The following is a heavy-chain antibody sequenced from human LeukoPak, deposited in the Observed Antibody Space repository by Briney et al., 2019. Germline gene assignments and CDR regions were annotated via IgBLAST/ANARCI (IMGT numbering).Heavy chain of an antibody. D-gene: IGHD5-12*01. V-gene: IGHV4-59*01. J-gene: IGHJ5*02. CDR3: ARDGGGFTSGYWFDP. Sequence: SETLSLTCTVSGGSTSSYYWSWIRQPPGKGLEWIGYISYTGSTNYNPSLKSRVTISVDTSKNHFSLRLSSVTAADTAVYYCARDGGGFTSGYWFDPWGQGVQVTVSS. CDR1: GGSTSSYY. CDR2: ISYTGST.